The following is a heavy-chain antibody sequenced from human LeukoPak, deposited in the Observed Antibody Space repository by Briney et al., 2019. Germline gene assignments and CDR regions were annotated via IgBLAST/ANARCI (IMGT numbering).Heavy chain of an antibody. CDR3: ARSSSFDY. CDR2: IGSSSGTI. D-gene: IGHD6-13*01. CDR1: GFTFNIYN. V-gene: IGHV3-48*02. Sequence: GGSLRLSCAASGFTFNIYNMNWVRQAPGKGREWVSYIGSSSGTIYYADSVKGRFTISRDNAKNSLYLQMNSLRDEDTAVYYCARSSSFDYWGQGTLVTVSS. J-gene: IGHJ4*02.